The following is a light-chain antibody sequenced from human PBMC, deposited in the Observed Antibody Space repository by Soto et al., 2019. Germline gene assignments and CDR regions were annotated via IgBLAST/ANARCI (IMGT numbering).Light chain of an antibody. CDR2: GAS. V-gene: IGKV3-15*01. CDR1: QSVRSN. J-gene: IGKJ4*01. Sequence: EIVMTQSPATLSVSLGERATLSCRASQSVRSNLAWYQLKPGQAPRLLIIGASTRATAIPARFSGSGSGTEFTLTISSLQSEDFAVYYCQQYQDWPPLTFGGGTKVEIK. CDR3: QQYQDWPPLT.